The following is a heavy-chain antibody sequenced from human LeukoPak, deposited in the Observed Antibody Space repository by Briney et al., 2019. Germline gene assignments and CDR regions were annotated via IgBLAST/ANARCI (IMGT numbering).Heavy chain of an antibody. CDR3: ARSKAHLSTSWYGNWFDP. J-gene: IGHJ5*02. V-gene: IGHV4-59*08. Sequence: PSETLSLTCTVSGGSISSYYWSWIRQPPGKGLEWIGSMYHSGDTYSNPSLKSRVTISVDTSKNQLSLRLSSVTAADTAVYYCARSKAHLSTSWYGNWFDPWGQGTLVTVSS. CDR2: MYHSGDT. D-gene: IGHD2-2*01. CDR1: GGSISSYY.